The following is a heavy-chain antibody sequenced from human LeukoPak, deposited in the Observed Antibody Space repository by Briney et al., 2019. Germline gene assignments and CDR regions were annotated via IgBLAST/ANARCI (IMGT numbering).Heavy chain of an antibody. CDR1: GFTFSSYA. CDR2: ISYDGSNK. Sequence: QAGGSLRLSCAASGFTFSSYAMHWVRQAPGKGLEWVAVISYDGSNKYYADSVKGRFTISRDNSKNTLYLQMNSLRAEDTAVYYCARDPHQWELPPGDFDYWGQGTLVTVSS. J-gene: IGHJ4*02. V-gene: IGHV3-30*04. D-gene: IGHD1-26*01. CDR3: ARDPHQWELPPGDFDY.